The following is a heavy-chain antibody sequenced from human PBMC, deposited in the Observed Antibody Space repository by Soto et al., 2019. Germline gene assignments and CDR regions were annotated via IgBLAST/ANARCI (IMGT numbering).Heavy chain of an antibody. CDR3: ARDPSSGWIRNNLYYYYYGMDV. CDR1: GDSFSSNSAA. J-gene: IGHJ6*02. Sequence: SQTPSLTCAISGDSFSSNSAAWNWIRQSPSRGLEWLGRTYYRSKWYNDYAVSVKSRITINPDTSKNQFSLQLNSVTPEDTAVYYCARDPSSGWIRNNLYYYYYGMDVWGQGTKVSVSS. CDR2: TYYRSKWYN. V-gene: IGHV6-1*01. D-gene: IGHD6-19*01.